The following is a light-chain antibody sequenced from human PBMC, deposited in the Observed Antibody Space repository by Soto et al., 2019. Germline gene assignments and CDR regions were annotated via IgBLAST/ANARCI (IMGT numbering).Light chain of an antibody. CDR2: GAS. CDR1: QDITYY. CDR3: QQLNIYSMFT. J-gene: IGKJ3*01. Sequence: DIQLTQSPSFLSASVGDRVTITCRASQDITYYLAWYQQKPGKAPKLLIFGASTLQSGVPSRFSGSGSGTEFTLTISSLQPEEFATYYCQQLNIYSMFTFGPGTKVDI. V-gene: IGKV1-9*01.